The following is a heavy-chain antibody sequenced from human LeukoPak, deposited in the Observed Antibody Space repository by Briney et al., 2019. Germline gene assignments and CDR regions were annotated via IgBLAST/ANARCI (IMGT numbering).Heavy chain of an antibody. Sequence: LRLSCAASGFTFDDYAMHWVRQAPGKGLEWVSGISWNSGSIGYADSVKGRFTISRDNAENSLYLQMNSLRAEDTALYYCAKDLAGSYFDYWGQGTLVTVSS. J-gene: IGHJ4*02. CDR1: GFTFDDYA. CDR3: AKDLAGSYFDY. CDR2: ISWNSGSI. D-gene: IGHD2-15*01. V-gene: IGHV3-9*01.